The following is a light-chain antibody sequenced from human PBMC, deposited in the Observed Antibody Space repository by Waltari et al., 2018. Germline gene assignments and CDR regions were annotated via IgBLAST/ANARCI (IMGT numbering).Light chain of an antibody. Sequence: EIVLTQSPGPLSLSPGERATLSCRASQSVTSSYLAWYQQKPGQAPRLLIYGASSRATGIPDRFSGSGSGTDFTLTITSLEPEDFAVYYCQHYGSSIRTFGQGTKVEIK. CDR2: GAS. J-gene: IGKJ1*01. CDR1: QSVTSSY. CDR3: QHYGSSIRT. V-gene: IGKV3-20*01.